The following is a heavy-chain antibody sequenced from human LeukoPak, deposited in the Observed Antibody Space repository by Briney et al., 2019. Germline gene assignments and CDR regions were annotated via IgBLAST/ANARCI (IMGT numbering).Heavy chain of an antibody. D-gene: IGHD4-17*01. J-gene: IGHJ4*02. CDR3: ARGLDYGDYGL. V-gene: IGHV4-59*01. CDR2: IYYSGTT. Sequence: NSSETLSLTCTVSGGSISTYYWSWIRQPPGEGLEWIGSIYYSGTTNSNPSLKSRATISVDTSKNHLSPKVSSVTAADTAVYYCARGLDYGDYGLWGQGTLVTVSS. CDR1: GGSISTYY.